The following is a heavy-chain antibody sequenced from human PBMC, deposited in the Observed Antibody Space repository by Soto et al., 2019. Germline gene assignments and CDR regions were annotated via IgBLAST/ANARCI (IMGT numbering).Heavy chain of an antibody. CDR2: INSDGSSI. Sequence: EVQLVESGGDLVQPEGLLRLSCATSGFTFSRYWMHWVRQVPGKGLVWVSRINSDGSSISYSDSVKGRFTISRDNAKNTLYLQMNSLRVEDTAVYYCARLPVDTITSLDYWGQGTLVTVSS. CDR3: ARLPVDTITSLDY. V-gene: IGHV3-74*01. D-gene: IGHD3-3*01. CDR1: GFTFSRYW. J-gene: IGHJ4*02.